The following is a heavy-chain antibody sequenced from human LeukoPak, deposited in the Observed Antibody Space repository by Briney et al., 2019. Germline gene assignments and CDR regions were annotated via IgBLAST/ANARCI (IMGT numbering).Heavy chain of an antibody. V-gene: IGHV6-1*01. Sequence: SQTLSLTCAISGDSVSSNSAAWNWIRQSPSRGLAWLGRTYYRSKGYNDYAVSVKSRITINPDTSKNQFSLQLNSVPPEDTAVYYCARDGNGVRVGTVGAFDIWGQGTMVTVSS. D-gene: IGHD3-10*01. CDR2: TYYRSKGYN. J-gene: IGHJ3*02. CDR1: GDSVSSNSAA. CDR3: ARDGNGVRVGTVGAFDI.